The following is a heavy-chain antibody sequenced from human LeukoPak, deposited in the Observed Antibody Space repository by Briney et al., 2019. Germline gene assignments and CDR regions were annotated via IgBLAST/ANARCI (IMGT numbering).Heavy chain of an antibody. D-gene: IGHD3-10*01. CDR1: GFTFSSYA. CDR3: ARDGALLEYYYGSGSYSAFDY. V-gene: IGHV3-30-3*01. CDR2: ISYDGSNK. Sequence: PGGSLRLSCAASGFTFSSYAMHWVRQAPGKGLEWVAVISYDGSNKYYADSVKGRFTISRDNSKNTLYLQMNSLRAEDTAVYYCARDGALLEYYYGSGSYSAFDYWGQGTLVTVSS. J-gene: IGHJ4*02.